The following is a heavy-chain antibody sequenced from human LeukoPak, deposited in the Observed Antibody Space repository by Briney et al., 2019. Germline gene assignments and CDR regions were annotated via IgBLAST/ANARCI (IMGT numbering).Heavy chain of an antibody. J-gene: IGHJ6*03. CDR2: IYYSGST. CDR3: VSSGYNPRFYYYYLDV. Sequence: SSETLSLTCTVSGGSISSSSYYWGWIRQPPGKGLEWIGSIYYSGSTYYNPSLKSRVTISIDTSSNEFSLKLSSVTAADTAVYYCVSSGYNPRFYYYYLDVWGKGTTVTISS. D-gene: IGHD3-22*01. CDR1: GGSISSSSYY. V-gene: IGHV4-39*07.